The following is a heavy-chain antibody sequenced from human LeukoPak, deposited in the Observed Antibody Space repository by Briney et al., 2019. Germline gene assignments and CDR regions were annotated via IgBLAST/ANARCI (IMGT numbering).Heavy chain of an antibody. V-gene: IGHV1-24*01. J-gene: IGHJ4*02. D-gene: IGHD3-22*01. Sequence: GASVKVSCKVSGYTLTELSIHWVRQAPGKGLEWMGGFDPEDGETIYAQKFQGRVTMTEDTSTDTAYMELSSLRSEDTAVYYCATLSYYYDSSGPTSDYWGQGTLVTVSS. CDR2: FDPEDGET. CDR3: ATLSYYYDSSGPTSDY. CDR1: GYTLTELS.